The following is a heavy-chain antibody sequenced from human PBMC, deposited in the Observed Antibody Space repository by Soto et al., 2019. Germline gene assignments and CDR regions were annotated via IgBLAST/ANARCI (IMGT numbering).Heavy chain of an antibody. V-gene: IGHV4-34*01. CDR3: ARGRPSNSGYDPLLLPFLDY. D-gene: IGHD5-12*01. Sequence: QVQLQQWGAGLLKPSETLSLTCAVYGGSFSGYYWSWIRQPPGKGLEWIGEINHSGSTNYNPSLKSRVTISVDTSKNQFSLKLSSVTAADTAVYYCARGRPSNSGYDPLLLPFLDYWGQGTLVTVSS. CDR1: GGSFSGYY. J-gene: IGHJ4*02. CDR2: INHSGST.